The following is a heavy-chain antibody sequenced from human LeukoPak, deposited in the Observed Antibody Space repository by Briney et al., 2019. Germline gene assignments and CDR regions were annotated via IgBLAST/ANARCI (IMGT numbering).Heavy chain of an antibody. D-gene: IGHD2-2*01. CDR3: ARQYCSSTSCYWSGNDAFDI. CDR1: GFTFSTYS. Sequence: GGSLRLSCAASGFTFSTYSMSWVRQAPGQGLEWVSYISSSSSAIYYADSVKGRFTISRDNAKNSLYLQMNSLRDEDTAVYYCARQYCSSTSCYWSGNDAFDIWGQGTMVIVSS. V-gene: IGHV3-48*02. CDR2: ISSSSSAI. J-gene: IGHJ3*02.